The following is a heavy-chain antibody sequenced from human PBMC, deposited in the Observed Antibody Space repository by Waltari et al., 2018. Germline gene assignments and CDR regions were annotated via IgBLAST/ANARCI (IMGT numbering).Heavy chain of an antibody. CDR3: AREPYDSSGYDDY. CDR2: ISSSSSTI. CDR1: GFTFSSYS. V-gene: IGHV3-48*01. D-gene: IGHD3-22*01. Sequence: EVQLVESGGGLVQPGGSLRLSCAASGFTFSSYSMNWVRQAPGKGLEWVSYISSSSSTIYYADSVKGRFTISRDNAKNSLYLQMNSLRAEDTAVYYCAREPYDSSGYDDYWGQGTLVTVSS. J-gene: IGHJ4*02.